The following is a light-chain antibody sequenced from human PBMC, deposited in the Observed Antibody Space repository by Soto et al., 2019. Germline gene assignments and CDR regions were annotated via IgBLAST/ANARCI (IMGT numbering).Light chain of an antibody. CDR2: GAS. V-gene: IGKV3-20*01. CDR1: QSISRY. J-gene: IGKJ5*01. Sequence: IVLTQSPGTLSLSPGERTTLSCRASQSISRYLAWYQQKPGQGPRLRIYGASSRATGTPDRFSGSGSGTDFTLTINRLEPEDFAVYYCQQYNNWPITFGQGTRLEIK. CDR3: QQYNNWPIT.